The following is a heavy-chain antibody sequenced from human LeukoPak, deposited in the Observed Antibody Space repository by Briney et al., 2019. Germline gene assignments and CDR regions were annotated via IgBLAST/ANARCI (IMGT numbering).Heavy chain of an antibody. V-gene: IGHV3-15*01. CDR3: TKTIDVPAAQVGSYYYYGMDV. CDR1: GFTFSNAW. J-gene: IGHJ6*02. CDR2: IKSKTDGGTT. Sequence: GGSLRLSCAASGFTFSNAWMSWVRQAPGKGLEWVGRIKSKTDGGTTDYAAPVKGRFTISRDDSKNTLYLQMSSLKTEDTAVYYCTKTIDVPAAQVGSYYYYGMDVWGQGTTVTVSS. D-gene: IGHD2-2*01.